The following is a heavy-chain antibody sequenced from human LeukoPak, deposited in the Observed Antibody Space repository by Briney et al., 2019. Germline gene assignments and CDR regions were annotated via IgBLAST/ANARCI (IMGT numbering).Heavy chain of an antibody. J-gene: IGHJ1*01. V-gene: IGHV3-30*03. Sequence: GGSLRLSCAASGFTFSSYGMHWVRQAPDKGLEWVAVISYDGSNKYYADSVKGRFTISRDNSKNTLYLQMNSLRAEDTAVYYCAPGYGGNSYFQHWGQGTLVTVSS. CDR3: APGYGGNSYFQH. D-gene: IGHD4-23*01. CDR2: ISYDGSNK. CDR1: GFTFSSYG.